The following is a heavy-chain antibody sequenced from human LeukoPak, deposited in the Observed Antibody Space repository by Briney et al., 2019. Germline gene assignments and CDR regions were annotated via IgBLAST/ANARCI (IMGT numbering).Heavy chain of an antibody. J-gene: IGHJ4*02. CDR2: ISSSGSTI. D-gene: IGHD3-10*01. Sequence: PGGSLRLSCATSGFTFSSYEMNWVRQAPGKGLEWVSYISSSGSTIYYADSVKGRFTISRDNAKNSLYLQMNSLRAEDTAVYYCARDGLWFGESKIDYWGQGTLVTVSS. CDR3: ARDGLWFGESKIDY. V-gene: IGHV3-48*03. CDR1: GFTFSSYE.